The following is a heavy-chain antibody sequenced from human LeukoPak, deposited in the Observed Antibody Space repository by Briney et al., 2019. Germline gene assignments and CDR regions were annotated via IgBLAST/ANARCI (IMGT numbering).Heavy chain of an antibody. Sequence: GGSLRLSCAASGFTFSSYEMNWVRQAPGKGLEWISYTSSSGRTTYYADSVKGRFTISRDNAKNTLYLQMNSLRPEDTAVYYCVLLSLTPGWGQGTLVTVSS. CDR2: TSSSGRTT. J-gene: IGHJ4*02. D-gene: IGHD4-23*01. CDR1: GFTFSSYE. V-gene: IGHV3-48*03. CDR3: VLLSLTPG.